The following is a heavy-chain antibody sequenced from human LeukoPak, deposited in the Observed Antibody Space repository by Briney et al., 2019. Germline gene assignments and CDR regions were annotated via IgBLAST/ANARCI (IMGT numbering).Heavy chain of an antibody. V-gene: IGHV4-39*01. Sequence: TSETLSLTCTASGGSISSSSYYWGWIRQPPGTGLEWIGSIYYSGSTYYNPSLKSRVTISVDTSKNQFSLKLSSVTAADTAVYYCARGEWLRFATFDYWGQGTLVTVSS. CDR2: IYYSGST. J-gene: IGHJ4*02. CDR3: ARGEWLRFATFDY. CDR1: GGSISSSSYY. D-gene: IGHD5-12*01.